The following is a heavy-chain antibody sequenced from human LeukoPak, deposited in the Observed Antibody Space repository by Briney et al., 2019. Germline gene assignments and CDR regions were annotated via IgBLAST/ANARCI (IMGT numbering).Heavy chain of an antibody. CDR3: ARGRKTGTTSFDY. CDR1: GGSFSGYY. J-gene: IGHJ4*02. CDR2: INHSGST. V-gene: IGHV4-34*01. D-gene: IGHD1-14*01. Sequence: ASETLSLTCAVSGGSFSGYYWSWIRQPPGKGLEWIGEINHSGSTNYNPSLKSRVTISVDTSKNQFSLKLSSVTAADTAVYYCARGRKTGTTSFDYWGQGTLVTVSS.